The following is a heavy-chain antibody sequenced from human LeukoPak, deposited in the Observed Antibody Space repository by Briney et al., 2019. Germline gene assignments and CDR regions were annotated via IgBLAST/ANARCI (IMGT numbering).Heavy chain of an antibody. Sequence: SETLSLTCTVSGGSISSHYWSWIRQPPGKGLEWIGYIYYSGSTNYNPSLKSRVTISVDTSKSQFSLKLSSVTAADTAVYYCASLDYYDSSGYLPWGQGTLVTVSS. CDR1: GGSISSHY. V-gene: IGHV4-59*11. J-gene: IGHJ5*02. CDR3: ASLDYYDSSGYLP. CDR2: IYYSGST. D-gene: IGHD3-22*01.